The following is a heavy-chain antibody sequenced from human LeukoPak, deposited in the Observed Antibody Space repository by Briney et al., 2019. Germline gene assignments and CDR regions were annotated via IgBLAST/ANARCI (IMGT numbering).Heavy chain of an antibody. V-gene: IGHV3-23*01. Sequence: GSLRLSCAASGFTFSSYAMSWVRQAPGRGLEWVSAISGSGGSTYYADSVKGRFTISRDNSNNTLYLQMNSLRAEDTAVYYCAKDFLITGAFYYYYGMDVWGQGTTVTASS. J-gene: IGHJ6*02. CDR1: GFTFSSYA. CDR3: AKDFLITGAFYYYYGMDV. D-gene: IGHD1-20*01. CDR2: ISGSGGST.